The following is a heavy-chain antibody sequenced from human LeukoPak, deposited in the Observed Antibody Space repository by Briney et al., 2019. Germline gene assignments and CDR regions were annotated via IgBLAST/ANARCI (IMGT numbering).Heavy chain of an antibody. D-gene: IGHD1-7*01. CDR1: GFTFSSYW. J-gene: IGHJ4*02. CDR2: INSDGSST. Sequence: PGGSLRLSCAASGFTFSSYWMHWVRQAPGKGLVWVSRINSDGSSTSYADSVKGRFTISRDNAKSTLYLQMNSLRAEDTAVYYCAREGTMAPFDYWGQGTLVTVSS. V-gene: IGHV3-74*01. CDR3: AREGTMAPFDY.